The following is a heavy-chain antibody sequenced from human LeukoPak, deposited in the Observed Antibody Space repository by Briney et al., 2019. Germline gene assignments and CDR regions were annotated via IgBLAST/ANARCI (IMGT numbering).Heavy chain of an antibody. CDR3: AGGDKYSSGWYWFDP. D-gene: IGHD6-19*01. J-gene: IGHJ5*02. CDR2: INPNSGGT. CDR1: GYTFTGYY. Sequence: ASVKVSCKASGYTFTGYYMHWVRQAPGQGLEWMGWINPNSGGTNYAQKFQGRVTVTRDTSISTAHMELSRLRSDDTAVYYCAGGDKYSSGWYWFDPWGQGTLVTVSS. V-gene: IGHV1-2*02.